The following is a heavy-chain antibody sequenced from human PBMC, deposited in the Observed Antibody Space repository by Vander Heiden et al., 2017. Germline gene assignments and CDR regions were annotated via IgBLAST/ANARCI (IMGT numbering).Heavy chain of an antibody. V-gene: IGHV1-8*01. Sequence: QVQLVQSGAEVKKPGASVKVSCKASGYTFTSYDINWVRQATGQGLEWMGWMNPNSGNTGYAQKCQGRVTMTRNTSISTAYMELSSLRSEETAVYYCARVLRRRDSSGYWLDYWGQGTLVTVSS. CDR3: ARVLRRRDSSGYWLDY. D-gene: IGHD3-22*01. CDR2: MNPNSGNT. CDR1: GYTFTSYD. J-gene: IGHJ4*02.